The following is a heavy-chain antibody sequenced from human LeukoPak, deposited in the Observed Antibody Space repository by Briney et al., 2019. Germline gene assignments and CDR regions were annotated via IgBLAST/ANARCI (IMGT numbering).Heavy chain of an antibody. CDR2: FDPEDGET. CDR1: GYTLTELS. J-gene: IGHJ4*02. Sequence: ASVKVSCKVSGYTLTELSMHWVRQAPGKGLEWMGGFDPEDGETIYAQKFQGRVTMTEDTSTDTAYMELSSLRSEDTAVYYCATDPSRDDILWYRGQGTLVTVSS. V-gene: IGHV1-24*01. CDR3: ATDPSRDDILWY. D-gene: IGHD3-9*01.